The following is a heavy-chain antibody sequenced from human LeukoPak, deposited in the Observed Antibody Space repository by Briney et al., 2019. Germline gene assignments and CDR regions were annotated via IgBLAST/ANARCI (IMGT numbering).Heavy chain of an antibody. V-gene: IGHV3-23*01. CDR3: AKALNVLVPSTSRWFDP. J-gene: IGHJ5*02. Sequence: AGGSLRLSCAASGFTFSNYAMTWVRQAPGKGLEWVSTISDGGAATYYADSVKGRFTISRDNSKNTLSLQMYSLRAEDTAVYYCAKALNVLVPSTSRWFDPWGQGTLVTVSS. CDR1: GFTFSNYA. CDR2: ISDGGAAT. D-gene: IGHD2-2*01.